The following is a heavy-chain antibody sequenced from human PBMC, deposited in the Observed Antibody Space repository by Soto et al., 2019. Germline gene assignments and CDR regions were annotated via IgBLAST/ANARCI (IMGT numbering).Heavy chain of an antibody. CDR3: ARCKQKVMHGAVDV. J-gene: IGHJ6*02. D-gene: IGHD2-21*01. CDR1: GFIFSSYG. Sequence: QVYLVESGGGAVQPGMSLRVSCEASGFIFSSYGMHWVRQAPGKGLEWVAFINYDGSNIYYGDSVKGRFTISRDNSKNTLFIQMSSLRGEDTAVYYCARCKQKVMHGAVDVGGQGATVTVTS. V-gene: IGHV3-33*01. CDR2: INYDGSNI.